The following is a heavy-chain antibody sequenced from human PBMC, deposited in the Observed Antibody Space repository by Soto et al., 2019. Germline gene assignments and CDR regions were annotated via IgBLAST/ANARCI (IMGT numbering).Heavy chain of an antibody. CDR3: ARHEATYYNFYGMDV. J-gene: IGHJ6*02. Sequence: GESLKLSCTSYGYSFTTYWIAWVRQMPGKGLEWMGSIHPGESDTRYSPSFQGQVTISADRSITTAYLQWSSLKASDTAMYYCARHEATYYNFYGMDVWGQGTTVTVSS. V-gene: IGHV5-51*01. CDR1: GYSFTTYW. CDR2: IHPGESDT.